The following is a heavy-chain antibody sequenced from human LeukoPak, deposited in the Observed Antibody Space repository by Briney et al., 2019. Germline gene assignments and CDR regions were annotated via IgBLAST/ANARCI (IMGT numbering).Heavy chain of an antibody. CDR2: INHSGIT. J-gene: IGHJ5*02. CDR3: ARAVIVVAAATQRNWFDP. D-gene: IGHD2-15*01. CDR1: GGSFSGYY. V-gene: IGHV4-34*01. Sequence: PSETLSLTCAVYGGSFSGYYWSWIRQPPGKGLEWIGEINHSGITDYNPSLRSRVTISVDTSKNQFSLKLSSVTAADTAIYYCARAVIVVAAATQRNWFDPWGQGTLVTVSS.